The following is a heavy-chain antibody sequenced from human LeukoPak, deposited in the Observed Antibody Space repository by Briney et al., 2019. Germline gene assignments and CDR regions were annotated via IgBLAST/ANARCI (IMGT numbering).Heavy chain of an antibody. CDR3: ARTTEGYAGGPGYSYYYYMDV. CDR1: GGSISSYY. V-gene: IGHV4-59*01. CDR2: IHYSGST. J-gene: IGHJ6*03. Sequence: SETLSLTCTVSGGSISSYYWSWIRQPPGKGLEWIGYIHYSGSTHYNPSLKSRVTISVDTSKNQVALKLRSVTAADTAVYYCARTTEGYAGGPGYSYYYYMDVWGKGTTVTISS. D-gene: IGHD5-12*01.